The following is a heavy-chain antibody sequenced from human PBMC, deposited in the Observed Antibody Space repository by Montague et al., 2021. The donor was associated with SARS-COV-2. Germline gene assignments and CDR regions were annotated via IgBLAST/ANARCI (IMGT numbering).Heavy chain of an antibody. J-gene: IGHJ4*02. V-gene: IGHV4-30-2*01. Sequence: TLSLTCAVSGDPLSSGGARYAWSWIRQPPGKGLEWIGNIHHTGSTFHNPSLRSRLTSSVDKSRNAFSLTLSSVTAADTAVYFCARAEGGTVFDHWGQGTLVTVSS. CDR1: GDPLSSGGARYA. D-gene: IGHD2-15*01. CDR2: IHHTGST. CDR3: ARAEGGTVFDH.